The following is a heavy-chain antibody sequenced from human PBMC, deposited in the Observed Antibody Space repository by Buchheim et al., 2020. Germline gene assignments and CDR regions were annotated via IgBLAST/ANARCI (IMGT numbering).Heavy chain of an antibody. CDR3: ARTLSSQALRWLQFRRYFDY. CDR1: GGSFSGYY. Sequence: QVQLQQWGAGLLKPSETLSLTCAVYGGSFSGYYWSWIRQPPGKGLEWIGEINHSGSTNYNPSLKSRVTISVDTSKNQFSLKLSSVTAADTAVYYCARTLSSQALRWLQFRRYFDYWGQGTL. V-gene: IGHV4-34*01. CDR2: INHSGST. J-gene: IGHJ4*02. D-gene: IGHD5-24*01.